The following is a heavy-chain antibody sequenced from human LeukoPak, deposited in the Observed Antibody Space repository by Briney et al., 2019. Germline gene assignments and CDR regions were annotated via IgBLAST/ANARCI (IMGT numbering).Heavy chain of an antibody. CDR2: ISGSGDNR. J-gene: IGHJ2*01. CDR1: GFTFSSYE. Sequence: PGGSLRLSCAASGFTFSSYEMNWVRQAPGKGLEWVSAISGSGDNRYSADSVKGRFTISRDNSKNTLYLQMNSLRAEDTAVYYCAKATQVPGYSSGWYENLGYFDLWGRGTLVTVSS. CDR3: AKATQVPGYSSGWYENLGYFDL. V-gene: IGHV3-23*01. D-gene: IGHD6-19*01.